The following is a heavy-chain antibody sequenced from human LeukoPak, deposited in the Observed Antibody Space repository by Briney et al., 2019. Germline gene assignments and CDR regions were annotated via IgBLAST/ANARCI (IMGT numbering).Heavy chain of an antibody. Sequence: GGSLRLSCAASGFTFSSYSMNWVRQAPGKGLEWVSSISSSSSYIYYADSVKGRFTISSDNAKNSLYLQMNSLRAEDTAVYYCARSPPQGRAHLWGQGTMVTVSS. CDR1: GFTFSSYS. CDR3: ARSPPQGRAHL. CDR2: ISSSSSYI. J-gene: IGHJ3*01. V-gene: IGHV3-21*01.